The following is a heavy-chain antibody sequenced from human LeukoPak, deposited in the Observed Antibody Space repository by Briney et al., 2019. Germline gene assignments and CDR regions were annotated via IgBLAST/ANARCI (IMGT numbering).Heavy chain of an antibody. CDR2: ISYDGSNK. J-gene: IGHJ4*02. CDR1: GFTFSSYA. CDR3: ARDWWLSSSRLDY. V-gene: IGHV3-30*04. D-gene: IGHD6-13*01. Sequence: GGSLRLSCAASGFTFSSYAMHWVRQAPGKGLEWVSVISYDGSNKYYADSVKGRFTISRDNSKNTLYLQMNSLRAEDTAVSYCARDWWLSSSRLDYWGQGTLVTVSS.